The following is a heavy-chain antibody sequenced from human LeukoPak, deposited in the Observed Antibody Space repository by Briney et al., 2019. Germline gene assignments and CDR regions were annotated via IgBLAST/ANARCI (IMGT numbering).Heavy chain of an antibody. J-gene: IGHJ5*02. CDR2: IYYSGST. Sequence: KPSEALSLTCTVSGGSISSYYWSWIRQPPGKGLEWIGYIYYSGSTNYNPSLKSRVTISVDTSKNQFSLKLSSVTAADTAVYYCARAGDWFDPWGQGTLVTVSS. V-gene: IGHV4-59*01. CDR3: ARAGDWFDP. D-gene: IGHD1-1*01. CDR1: GGSISSYY.